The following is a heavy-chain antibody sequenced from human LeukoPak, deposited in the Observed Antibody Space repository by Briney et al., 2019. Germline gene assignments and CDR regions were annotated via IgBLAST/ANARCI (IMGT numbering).Heavy chain of an antibody. J-gene: IGHJ1*01. V-gene: IGHV1-46*01. D-gene: IGHD2-15*01. CDR3: ARGEDIVVVVAAAEYFQH. Sequence: ASVKVSCKASGYTFTSYYMHWVRQAPGQGLEWMGIINPSGGSTSYAQKFQGRVTITADESTSTAYMELSSLRSEDTAVYYCARGEDIVVVVAAAEYFQHWGQGTLVTVSS. CDR1: GYTFTSYY. CDR2: INPSGGST.